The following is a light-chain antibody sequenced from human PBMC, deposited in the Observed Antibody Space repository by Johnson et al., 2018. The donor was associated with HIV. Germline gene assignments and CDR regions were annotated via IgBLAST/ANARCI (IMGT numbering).Light chain of an antibody. V-gene: IGLV1-51*01. CDR3: GTWDSSLSAGGANYV. J-gene: IGLJ1*01. Sequence: QPVLTQPPSVSAAPGQKVTISCSGTSSNIGNNYVSWYQQFPGTAPKLVIYDNNNRPSGIPDRFSGSKSGTSATLGITGLQTGDEADYCCGTWDSSLSAGGANYVFGTGTKVTVL. CDR1: SSNIGNNY. CDR2: DNN.